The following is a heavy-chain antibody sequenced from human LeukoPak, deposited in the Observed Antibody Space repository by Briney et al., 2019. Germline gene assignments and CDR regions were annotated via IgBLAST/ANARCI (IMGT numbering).Heavy chain of an antibody. D-gene: IGHD2-2*01. CDR3: ATGYCSSTSCYFNYYYMDV. J-gene: IGHJ6*03. CDR1: GFTFSSYN. Sequence: GGSLRLSCAASGFTFSSYNMNWVRQAPGKGLEWVSFISSSSSYIYYADSVKGRFTISRDNAKNSLYLQMNSLRSEDTAVYYCATGYCSSTSCYFNYYYMDVWGKGTTVTVSS. CDR2: ISSSSSYI. V-gene: IGHV3-21*04.